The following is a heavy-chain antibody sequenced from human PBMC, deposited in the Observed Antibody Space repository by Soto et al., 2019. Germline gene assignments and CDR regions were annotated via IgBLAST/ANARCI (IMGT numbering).Heavy chain of an antibody. CDR3: ARLVVVAPVANA. Sequence: ETLSLTCSVSGGSINYNSYYWGWIRQPPGKGLEWVGGIFYTGTTYYSPSLKDRVTISVDTSKNSFSLNLTSVTAADTAVYFCARLVVVAPVANAWGQGTLVTVSS. CDR1: GGSINYNSYY. CDR2: IFYTGTT. V-gene: IGHV4-39*02. D-gene: IGHD2-2*01. J-gene: IGHJ5*02.